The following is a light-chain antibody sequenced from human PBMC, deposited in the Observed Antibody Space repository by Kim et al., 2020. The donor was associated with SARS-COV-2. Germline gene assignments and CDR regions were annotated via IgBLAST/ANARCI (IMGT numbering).Light chain of an antibody. CDR2: ELS. CDR1: SSDVGGFNY. J-gene: IGLJ1*01. CDR3: SSYAGSNTYV. Sequence: GQSVTISCTGTSSDVGGFNYVSWYQQHPGKAPKLLIYELSKRPSGVPDRFSGSKSVNTASLTVSGLQAEDEADYYCSSYAGSNTYVFGTGTKVTVL. V-gene: IGLV2-8*01.